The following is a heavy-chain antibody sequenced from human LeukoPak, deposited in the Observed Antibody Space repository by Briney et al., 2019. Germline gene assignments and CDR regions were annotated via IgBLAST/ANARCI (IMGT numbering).Heavy chain of an antibody. Sequence: SETLSLTCSVSGGSTGSDYWSWIRQPPGKGLEWIAYVYYSGVTSYNPSLKSRVAISIDKSKNQFSLKLTSVTAADTAVYYCARLSLHCSGGSCYRGAFDSWGQGTLVTVSS. CDR1: GGSTGSDY. D-gene: IGHD2-15*01. CDR2: VYYSGVT. J-gene: IGHJ4*02. V-gene: IGHV4-59*08. CDR3: ARLSLHCSGGSCYRGAFDS.